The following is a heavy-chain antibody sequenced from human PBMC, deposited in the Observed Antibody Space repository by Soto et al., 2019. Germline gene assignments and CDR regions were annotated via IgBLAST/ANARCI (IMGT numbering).Heavy chain of an antibody. CDR3: TAPDCSSTSCYSDYYYGMDV. D-gene: IGHD2-2*01. J-gene: IGHJ6*01. V-gene: IGHV1-69*13. CDR1: GGTFSSYA. Sequence: GASVKVSCKASGGTFSSYAISWVRQAPGQGLEWMGGIIPIFGTANYAQKFQGRVTITADESTSTAYMELSSLRSEDTAVYYCTAPDCSSTSCYSDYYYGMDVWGQGTTVTVSS. CDR2: IIPIFGTA.